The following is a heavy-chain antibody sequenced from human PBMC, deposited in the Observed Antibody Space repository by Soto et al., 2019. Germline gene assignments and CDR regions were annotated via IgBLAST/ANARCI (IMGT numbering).Heavy chain of an antibody. CDR3: AREAGYQETLGQQLPDC. CDR2: IWHDGSNR. Sequence: HVQLVESGGGAVQPGGPLRLSCGTFGFSFRDYGMHWVRQAPGKGLEWVAGIWHDGSNRYYIDSVKGRFTISRDNSKNMLYLQMNNLRAEDTAVYHCAREAGYQETLGQQLPDCWGQGIIVTVSS. D-gene: IGHD6-13*01. V-gene: IGHV3-33*01. CDR1: GFSFRDYG. J-gene: IGHJ4*02.